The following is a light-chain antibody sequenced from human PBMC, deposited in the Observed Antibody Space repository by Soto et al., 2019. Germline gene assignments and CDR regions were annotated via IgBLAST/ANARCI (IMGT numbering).Light chain of an antibody. Sequence: DIPMTQSPSSLSASVGDRVTITCRASQGIRNDLNWYQQKPGKAPKRLIYAASSLQSGVPSRFSGSGFETEFTLTISDLQPEDFATYYGLQHNSHNPWTFGQGTKVEIK. V-gene: IGKV1-17*02. CDR3: LQHNSHNPWT. CDR2: AAS. J-gene: IGKJ1*01. CDR1: QGIRND.